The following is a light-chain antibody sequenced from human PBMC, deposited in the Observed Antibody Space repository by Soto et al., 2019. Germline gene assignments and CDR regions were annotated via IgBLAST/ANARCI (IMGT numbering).Light chain of an antibody. CDR1: QSVNNNY. J-gene: IGKJ1*01. V-gene: IGKV3-20*01. Sequence: VLTQSPGTLSLSPGERATLSCRASQSVNNNYLAWYQQKPGQSPRLLIYGASIRATAIPDRFSGSGSGTDFTLTISRLEPEDSAVYYCQQYVSSPPTFGQGTEVEIK. CDR3: QQYVSSPPT. CDR2: GAS.